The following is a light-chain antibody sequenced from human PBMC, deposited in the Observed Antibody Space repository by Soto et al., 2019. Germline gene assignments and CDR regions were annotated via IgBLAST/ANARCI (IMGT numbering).Light chain of an antibody. Sequence: EIVLTQSPGTLSLSPGERATLSCRASQSVSSSYLAWSQQKPGQAPRLLIYGASSMATGIPDRFSGSGSGTDFTLTISRLEPEDFAVYYCQQYGSSPLTFGGGTKVEIK. CDR3: QQYGSSPLT. J-gene: IGKJ4*01. CDR1: QSVSSSY. V-gene: IGKV3-20*01. CDR2: GAS.